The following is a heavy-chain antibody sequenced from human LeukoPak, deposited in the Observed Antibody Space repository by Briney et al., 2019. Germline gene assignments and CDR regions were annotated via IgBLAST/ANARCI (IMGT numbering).Heavy chain of an antibody. D-gene: IGHD2-2*01. CDR2: IYHSGST. CDR3: ARGSDIVVVPAALRNWFDP. J-gene: IGHJ5*02. Sequence: SETLSLTCAVSGYSISSGYYWGWIRQPPGKGLEWIGSIYHSGSTNYNPSLKSRVTISVDTSKNQFSLKLSSVTAADTAVYYCARGSDIVVVPAALRNWFDPWGQGTLVTVSS. CDR1: GYSISSGYY. V-gene: IGHV4-38-2*01.